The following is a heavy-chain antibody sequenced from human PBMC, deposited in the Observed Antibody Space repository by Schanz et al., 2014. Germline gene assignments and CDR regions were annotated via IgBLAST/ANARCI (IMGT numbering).Heavy chain of an antibody. V-gene: IGHV3-33*06. CDR1: GFGFRSYG. D-gene: IGHD3-10*01. J-gene: IGHJ4*02. Sequence: PGGSLRLSCAASGFGFRSYGMHWVRQAPGKGLEWVAVIWYDGSNKYYADSVKGRFTISRDNSKNTLYLQMNSLRPEDTAVYYCAKYRGYYRVSGSYRELEYWGQGTLVTVSS. CDR3: AKYRGYYRVSGSYRELEY. CDR2: IWYDGSNK.